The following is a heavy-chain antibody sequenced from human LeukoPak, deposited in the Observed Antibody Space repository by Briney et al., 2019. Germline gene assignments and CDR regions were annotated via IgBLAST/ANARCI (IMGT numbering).Heavy chain of an antibody. D-gene: IGHD5-24*01. Sequence: PGGSLRLSCAASGFTFSSYEMNWVRQAPGKGLEWVSYISSSGSTIYYADSVKGRFTISRDNARNSLYLQMNSLRAEDTAVYYCARGSSVATILDAFDIWGQGTMVTVSS. V-gene: IGHV3-48*03. CDR1: GFTFSSYE. CDR2: ISSSGSTI. CDR3: ARGSSVATILDAFDI. J-gene: IGHJ3*02.